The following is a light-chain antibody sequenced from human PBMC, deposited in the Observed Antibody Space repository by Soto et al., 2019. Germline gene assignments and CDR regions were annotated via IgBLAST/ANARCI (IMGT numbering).Light chain of an antibody. CDR2: DAS. CDR3: QKRSNWPPWT. J-gene: IGKJ1*01. Sequence: EIVLTQSPATLSLSPGERATLSCSASQSVSSYLAWYQQKPGQAPRLLIYDASNRATGIPARFSGSGSGTDFTLTISSLEPDDFAVYYCQKRSNWPPWTFGQGTKV. V-gene: IGKV3-11*01. CDR1: QSVSSY.